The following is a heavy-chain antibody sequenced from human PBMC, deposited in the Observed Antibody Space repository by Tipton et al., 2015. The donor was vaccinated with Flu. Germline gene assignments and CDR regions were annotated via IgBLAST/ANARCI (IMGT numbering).Heavy chain of an antibody. CDR2: MYRSGNT. V-gene: IGHV4-38-2*02. D-gene: IGHD4-17*01. CDR1: GDSIRSPYY. Sequence: TLSLTCTVSGDSIRSPYYWGWIRQPPGKGLEWIGNMYRSGNTYYNPSLQSRVTTSIDRSKNQFSLRLSSVTAADAAMYYCARGDYGDYDHEADAFDIWGQGTLVTVSA. J-gene: IGHJ3*02. CDR3: ARGDYGDYDHEADAFDI.